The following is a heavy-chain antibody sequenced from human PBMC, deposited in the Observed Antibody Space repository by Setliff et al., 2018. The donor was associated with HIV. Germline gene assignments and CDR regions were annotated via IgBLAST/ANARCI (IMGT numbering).Heavy chain of an antibody. CDR1: GYTFTSYG. CDR2: ISTYNGNT. Sequence: ASVKVSCKASGYTFTSYGITWVRRAPGQGLEWMGWISTYNGNTDYAQKLQGRVTMTTDTSTSTAYMELRSLRSDDSAVYYCARDDYGDYVGDYWGQGTLVTVSS. CDR3: ARDDYGDYVGDY. J-gene: IGHJ4*02. V-gene: IGHV1-18*01. D-gene: IGHD4-17*01.